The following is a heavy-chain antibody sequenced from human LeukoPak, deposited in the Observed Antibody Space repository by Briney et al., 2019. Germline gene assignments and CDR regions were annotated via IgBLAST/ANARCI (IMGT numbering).Heavy chain of an antibody. J-gene: IGHJ3*02. CDR2: ISRNGGST. CDR1: GFTFSNYA. CDR3: ARVGDIDAFDI. V-gene: IGHV3-64*01. Sequence: GGSLRLPCAASGFTFSNYAIHWVRQAPGKGLEYVSAISRNGGSTYYANSVKGRFTISRDNSKNTLFLQMGSLRAEDMAVYYCARVGDIDAFDIWGQGTMVTVSS. D-gene: IGHD4-17*01.